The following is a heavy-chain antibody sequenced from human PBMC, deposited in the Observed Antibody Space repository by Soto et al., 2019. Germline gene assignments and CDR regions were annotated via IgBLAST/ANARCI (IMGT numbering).Heavy chain of an antibody. V-gene: IGHV1-69*13. CDR2: IIPIFGTA. CDR1: GGTFSSYA. D-gene: IGHD2-21*02. J-gene: IGHJ6*02. CDR3: ARGVFCGGDCYYYYYYYGMDV. Sequence: SVKVSCKASGGTFSSYAISWVRQAPGQGLEWMGGIIPIFGTANYAQKFQGRVTITADESTSTAYMELSSLRSEDTAVYYCARGVFCGGDCYYYYYYYGMDVWGQGTTVTVSS.